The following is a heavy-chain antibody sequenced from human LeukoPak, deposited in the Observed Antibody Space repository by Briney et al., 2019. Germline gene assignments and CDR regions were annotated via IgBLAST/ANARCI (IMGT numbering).Heavy chain of an antibody. CDR2: IYPGDSET. Sequence: GESLKISCKGSGYSFTSYWIGWVRQMPGKSLEWMGIIYPGDSETRYSPSFQGQVTISADKSISTAYLQWSSLKASDTAIYYYARRAVAAADYWGQGTLVTVSS. D-gene: IGHD6-13*01. V-gene: IGHV5-51*01. J-gene: IGHJ4*02. CDR1: GYSFTSYW. CDR3: ARRAVAAADY.